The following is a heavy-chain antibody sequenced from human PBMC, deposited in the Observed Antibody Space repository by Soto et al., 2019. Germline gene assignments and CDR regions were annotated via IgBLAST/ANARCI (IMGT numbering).Heavy chain of an antibody. Sequence: GGSLRLSCAASGFTFSSYWMSWVRQAPGKGLEWVANIKQDGSEKYYVNSVKGRFTISRDNAKNSLYLQMNSLRAEDTAVYYCATDSTVLMDSFDIWGQGTLVTVSS. CDR2: IKQDGSEK. J-gene: IGHJ3*02. V-gene: IGHV3-7*03. D-gene: IGHD2-8*01. CDR1: GFTFSSYW. CDR3: ATDSTVLMDSFDI.